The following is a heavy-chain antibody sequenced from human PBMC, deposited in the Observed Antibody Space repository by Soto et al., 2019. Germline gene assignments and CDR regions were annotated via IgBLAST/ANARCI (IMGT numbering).Heavy chain of an antibody. CDR3: ARSLPGTYGAFDL. CDR1: EFTFRSYW. Sequence: EVQLVDSGGGLVQPGGSLRLSCAASEFTFRSYWMHWVRQSPGKGLVWVSRISGDGSSTTYVDSVRGRFTISRDNAKNTVYLQMDSLRAEDTAVYYCARSLPGTYGAFDLWGQGTMVTVSS. CDR2: ISGDGSST. J-gene: IGHJ3*01. V-gene: IGHV3-74*01. D-gene: IGHD1-7*01.